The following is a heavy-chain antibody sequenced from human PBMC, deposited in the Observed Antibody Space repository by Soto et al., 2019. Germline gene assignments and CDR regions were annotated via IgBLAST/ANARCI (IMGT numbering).Heavy chain of an antibody. D-gene: IGHD6-13*01. Sequence: EVQLVQSGAEVKKPGESLKISCKGSGYSFTSYWIGWVRQMPGKGLEWMGIIYPGDSDTRYSPSFQGQVTISADKSISTACLQWSSLKASDTAMYYCARRVSSSWYPYYYYGMDVWGQGTTVTVSS. CDR1: GYSFTSYW. V-gene: IGHV5-51*03. CDR2: IYPGDSDT. J-gene: IGHJ6*02. CDR3: ARRVSSSWYPYYYYGMDV.